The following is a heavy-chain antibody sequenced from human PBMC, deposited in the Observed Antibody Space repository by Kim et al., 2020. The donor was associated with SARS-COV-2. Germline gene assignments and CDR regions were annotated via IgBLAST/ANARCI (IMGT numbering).Heavy chain of an antibody. CDR3: AKVPYDSSGYYAY. CDR2: ISGSGGST. V-gene: IGHV3-23*01. D-gene: IGHD3-22*01. CDR1: GFTFSSYA. Sequence: GGSLRLSCAASGFTFSSYAMSWVRQAPGKGLEWVSAISGSGGSTYYADSVKGRFTISRDNSKNTLYLQMNSLRAEDMAVYYCAKVPYDSSGYYAYWGQGTLVTVSS. J-gene: IGHJ4*02.